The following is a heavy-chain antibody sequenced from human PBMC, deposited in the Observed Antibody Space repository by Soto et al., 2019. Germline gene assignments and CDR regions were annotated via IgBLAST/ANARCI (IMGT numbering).Heavy chain of an antibody. J-gene: IGHJ3*02. D-gene: IGHD2-2*01. V-gene: IGHV4-39*01. CDR2: IYYSGST. CDR3: ARLSTSRFTNAFDI. CDR1: GGSISSSSYY. Sequence: QLQLQESGPGLVKPSETLSLTCTVSGGSISSSSYYWGWIRQPPGKGLEWIGSIYYSGSTYYNPSLKSRVTISVDTSKNQFSLKLSSVTAADTAVYYCARLSTSRFTNAFDIWGQGTMVTVSS.